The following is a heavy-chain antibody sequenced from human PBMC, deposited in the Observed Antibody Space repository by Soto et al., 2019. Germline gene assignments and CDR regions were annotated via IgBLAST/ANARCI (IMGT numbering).Heavy chain of an antibody. CDR3: AKTSGWDSYGYSSVLRYFYYFDY. CDR2: ISGSGGST. J-gene: IGHJ4*02. CDR1: GFTFSSYA. D-gene: IGHD3-9*01. V-gene: IGHV3-23*01. Sequence: GGSLRLSCAASGFTFSSYAMSWVRQAPGKGLEWVSAISGSGGSTYYADSVKGRFTISRDNSKNTLYLQMNSLRAEDTAVYYCAKTSGWDSYGYSSVLRYFYYFDYWGQGTLVTVSS.